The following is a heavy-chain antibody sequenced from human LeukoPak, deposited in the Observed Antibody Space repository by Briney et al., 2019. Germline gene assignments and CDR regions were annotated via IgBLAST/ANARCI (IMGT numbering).Heavy chain of an antibody. CDR1: GGSFSGYY. D-gene: IGHD3-10*01. CDR2: INHSGST. V-gene: IGHV4-34*01. J-gene: IGHJ4*02. CDR3: ARSGRGNSAGFDC. Sequence: SETLSLTCAVYGGSFSGYYWSWIRQPPGKGLEWIGEINHSGSTNYNPSLKSRVTISVDTSKNQFSLKLISVTAADTAVYYCARSGRGNSAGFDCWGQGTLVTVSS.